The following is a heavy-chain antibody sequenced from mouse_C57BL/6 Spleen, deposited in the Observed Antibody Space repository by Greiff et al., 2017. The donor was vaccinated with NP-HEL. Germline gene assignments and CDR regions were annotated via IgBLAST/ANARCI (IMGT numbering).Heavy chain of an antibody. CDR3: ARRGDYGSSYYAMDY. CDR1: GFTFSSYG. Sequence: EVHLVESGGDLVKPGGSLKLSCAASGFTFSSYGMSWVRQTPDKRLEWVATISSGGSYTYYPDSVKGRFTISRDNAKNTLYLQMSSLKSEDTAMYYCARRGDYGSSYYAMDYWGQGTSVTVSS. CDR2: ISSGGSYT. V-gene: IGHV5-6*01. D-gene: IGHD1-1*01. J-gene: IGHJ4*01.